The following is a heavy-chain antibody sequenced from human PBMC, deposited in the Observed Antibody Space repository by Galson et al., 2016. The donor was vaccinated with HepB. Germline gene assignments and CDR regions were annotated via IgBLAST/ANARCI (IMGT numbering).Heavy chain of an antibody. CDR1: GFTFSTYA. J-gene: IGHJ4*02. CDR2: ISGSGVST. CDR3: TTSGWYLLFDN. D-gene: IGHD6-19*01. V-gene: IGHV3-23*01. Sequence: SLRLSCAVSGFTFSTYATSWVRQAPGKGLEWVSAISGSGVSTYYADSVKGRVTISRDNSKNTLYLQMSSLRAEDTAVYYCTTSGWYLLFDNWGQGTLVTVSS.